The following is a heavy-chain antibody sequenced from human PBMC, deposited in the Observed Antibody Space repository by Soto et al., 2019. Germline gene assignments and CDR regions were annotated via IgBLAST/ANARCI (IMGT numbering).Heavy chain of an antibody. Sequence: PGESLKISCKGSGYSFTSYWIGWVRQMPGKGLEWMGIIYPGDSDTRYSPSFQGQVTISADKSISTAYLQWSSLKASDTAMYYCARQGDYGDYAAYYYGMDVWRQGTTVTVSS. D-gene: IGHD4-17*01. CDR3: ARQGDYGDYAAYYYGMDV. J-gene: IGHJ6*02. CDR1: GYSFTSYW. V-gene: IGHV5-51*01. CDR2: IYPGDSDT.